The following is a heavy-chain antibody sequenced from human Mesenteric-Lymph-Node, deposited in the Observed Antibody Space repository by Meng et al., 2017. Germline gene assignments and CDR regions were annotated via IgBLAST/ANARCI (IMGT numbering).Heavy chain of an antibody. D-gene: IGHD6-13*01. V-gene: IGHV6-1*01. J-gene: IGHJ4*02. CDR1: GDSVSGNGVA. Sequence: QEQLTQSGPGLVKPSQTLSVTCAISGDSVSGNGVAWNWIRQSPSRGLEWLGRTYYRSKWYNEYAVSVKSRIGINADTAKNQFSLQLNSVTPEDTAVYYCARAADSSLDYWGQGTLVTVSS. CDR3: ARAADSSLDY. CDR2: TYYRSKWYN.